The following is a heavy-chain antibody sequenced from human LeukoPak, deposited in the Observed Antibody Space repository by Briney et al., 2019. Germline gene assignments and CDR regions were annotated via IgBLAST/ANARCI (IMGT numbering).Heavy chain of an antibody. V-gene: IGHV4-4*07. CDR1: GDSISSYY. D-gene: IGHD3-10*01. CDR3: ARDMVRGVKAYLPWFDP. Sequence: SETLSLTCTVSGDSISSYYWSWIRQPAGKGLEWIGRMYVSGSTNYNPSLKSRVTMSVDTSKNQFSLKMTSVTAADTAFYYCARDMVRGVKAYLPWFDPWGQGILVTVST. J-gene: IGHJ5*02. CDR2: MYVSGST.